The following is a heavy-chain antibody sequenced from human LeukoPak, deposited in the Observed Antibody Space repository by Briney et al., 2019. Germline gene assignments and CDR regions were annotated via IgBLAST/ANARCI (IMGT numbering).Heavy chain of an antibody. D-gene: IGHD6-19*01. CDR3: ARKYASGWPD. J-gene: IGHJ4*02. Sequence: KLGASLKISCKASGYIFSNYWIGWGRQLPGKGLEWMGIIYPGDSDTRYSPSFQGQITISADKTISTAYLQWSSLKASDAAMYYCARKYASGWPDWGQGTLVTVSS. CDR1: GYIFSNYW. V-gene: IGHV5-51*01. CDR2: IYPGDSDT.